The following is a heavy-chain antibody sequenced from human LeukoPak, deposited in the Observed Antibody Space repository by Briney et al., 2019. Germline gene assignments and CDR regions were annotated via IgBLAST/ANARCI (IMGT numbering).Heavy chain of an antibody. CDR1: GFTFSSSA. CDR2: INSSGGRT. Sequence: PGGSLRLSCTTSGFTFSSSAMSWVRQAPGKGLEWVSDINSSGGRTYYADSVKGRFTISRDNSKNTLFLQMNSLRAEDTAVYYCAKDPGVRVKLWFDYWGQGTLVTVSS. V-gene: IGHV3-23*01. J-gene: IGHJ4*02. CDR3: AKDPGVRVKLWFDY. D-gene: IGHD5-18*01.